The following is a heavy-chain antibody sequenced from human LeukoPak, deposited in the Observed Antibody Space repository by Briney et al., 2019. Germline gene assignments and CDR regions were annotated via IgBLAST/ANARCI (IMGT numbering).Heavy chain of an antibody. D-gene: IGHD1-26*01. J-gene: IGHJ4*02. V-gene: IGHV4-4*07. CDR3: AKSGGYGLIDY. Sequence: PSETLSLTCTVSGGSISSYYWGWIRQPAGKGLEWIGRIYTSGSTNYNPSLKSRVTISVDTSKNQFSLRLNSVTAADTAMYYCAKSGGYGLIDYWGQGTLVTVSS. CDR1: GGSISSYY. CDR2: IYTSGST.